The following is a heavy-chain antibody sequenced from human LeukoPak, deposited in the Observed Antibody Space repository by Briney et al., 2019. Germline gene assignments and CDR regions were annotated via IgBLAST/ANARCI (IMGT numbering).Heavy chain of an antibody. V-gene: IGHV3-30*18. CDR1: GFTFMSYA. CDR3: AKLGYDSSGSPRLVDH. CDR2: ISYDGSKT. Sequence: GGSLRLSCAASGFTFMSYAMHWVGQAPGKGLEWGSFISYDGSKTYYADSVKGRFTISRDNSKNTLDLQMNSLRPEDTAVYYCAKLGYDSSGSPRLVDHWGQGTLVTVSS. J-gene: IGHJ4*02. D-gene: IGHD3-22*01.